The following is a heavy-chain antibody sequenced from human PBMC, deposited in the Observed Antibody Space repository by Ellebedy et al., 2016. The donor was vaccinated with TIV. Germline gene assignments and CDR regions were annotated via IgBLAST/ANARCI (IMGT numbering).Heavy chain of an antibody. Sequence: GESLKISXAASGFTFSTYGMHWVRRSPGKGLEWVAVIWYDGSNKYYADSVKGRFTISRDNSKNTLYLQMNSLRAEDTAVYYCARDDLGGFRLGWFDPWGQGTLVTVSS. CDR2: IWYDGSNK. D-gene: IGHD2-15*01. V-gene: IGHV3-33*01. CDR1: GFTFSTYG. J-gene: IGHJ5*02. CDR3: ARDDLGGFRLGWFDP.